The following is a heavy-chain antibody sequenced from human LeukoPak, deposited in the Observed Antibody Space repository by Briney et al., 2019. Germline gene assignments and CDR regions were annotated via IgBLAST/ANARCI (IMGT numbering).Heavy chain of an antibody. D-gene: IGHD6-19*01. J-gene: IGHJ4*02. CDR1: GGTFSSYA. Sequence: GSSVKVSCKASGGTFSSYAISWVRQAPGQGLEWMGGIIPIFGTANYAQKFQGRVTITTDESTSTAYMELSSLRSEDTAVYYCARESQDGIIAVAGTEWGQGTLVTASS. V-gene: IGHV1-69*05. CDR2: IIPIFGTA. CDR3: ARESQDGIIAVAGTE.